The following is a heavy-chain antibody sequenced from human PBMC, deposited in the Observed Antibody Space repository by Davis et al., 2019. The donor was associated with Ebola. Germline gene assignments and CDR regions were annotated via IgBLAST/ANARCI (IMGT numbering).Heavy chain of an antibody. Sequence: GESLKISCAASGFTFSSNDMKWVSQAPGKGPEWVSSISSSASYKNYADSVKGRFTISRDDAKKSLYLQMDSLRAEDTAVYYCAQQLGDYGGNALRYWGQGTLVTVSS. CDR1: GFTFSSND. CDR2: ISSSASYK. J-gene: IGHJ4*02. CDR3: AQQLGDYGGNALRY. D-gene: IGHD4-23*01. V-gene: IGHV3-21*05.